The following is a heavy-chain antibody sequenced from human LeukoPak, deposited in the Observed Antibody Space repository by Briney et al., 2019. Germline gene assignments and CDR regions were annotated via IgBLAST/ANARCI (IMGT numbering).Heavy chain of an antibody. J-gene: IGHJ6*03. D-gene: IGHD1-26*01. Sequence: ASVKVSFKASGYTFTSYGISWVRQAPGQGLEWMGWISAYNGNTNYAQKLQGRVTMTTDTSTGTAYMELRSLRSDDTAGYYCARGWWETSRGDYYMDVWGKGTTVTVSS. CDR1: GYTFTSYG. V-gene: IGHV1-18*01. CDR3: ARGWWETSRGDYYMDV. CDR2: ISAYNGNT.